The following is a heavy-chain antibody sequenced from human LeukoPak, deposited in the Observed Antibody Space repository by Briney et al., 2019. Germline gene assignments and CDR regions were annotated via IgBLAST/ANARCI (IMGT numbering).Heavy chain of an antibody. CDR1: GFTFRNYG. CDR2: IWYDGSNK. J-gene: IGHJ2*01. CDR3: ARDRSVRYFDL. V-gene: IGHV3-33*01. Sequence: GWSLRLSCAASGFTFRNYGMHWVRQAPGKGLEWVAFIWYDGSNKEYADSVKGRHTISRDNSKNTVSLQMNSLRAEDTAVYYCARDRSVRYFDLWGRGTLVTVSS. D-gene: IGHD3-16*02.